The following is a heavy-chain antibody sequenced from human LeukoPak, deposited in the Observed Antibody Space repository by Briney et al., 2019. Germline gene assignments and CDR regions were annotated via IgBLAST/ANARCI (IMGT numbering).Heavy chain of an antibody. Sequence: SETLSLTCTVSGGSISSGDYYWSWTRQPPGKGLEWIGYIYYSGSTYYNPSLKSRVTISVDTSKNQFSLKLSSVTAADTAVYYCARATYYDFWSGYYLFDYWGQGTLVTVSS. J-gene: IGHJ4*02. CDR3: ARATYYDFWSGYYLFDY. V-gene: IGHV4-30-4*08. CDR2: IYYSGST. CDR1: GGSISSGDYY. D-gene: IGHD3-3*01.